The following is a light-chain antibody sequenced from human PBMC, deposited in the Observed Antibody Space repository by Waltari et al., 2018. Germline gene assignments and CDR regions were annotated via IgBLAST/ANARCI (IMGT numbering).Light chain of an antibody. V-gene: IGLV3-19*01. CDR3: NSRVSSGNHVV. Sequence: SSELTQDPAVSVALGQTVRITCQGDSLRSYYASWYQQKPGQAPVLVIYGKNNRTSGLPDRFSGSSSGNTASLTITGAQGEDEADYYCNSRVSSGNHVVFGGGTKLTVL. J-gene: IGLJ2*01. CDR2: GKN. CDR1: SLRSYY.